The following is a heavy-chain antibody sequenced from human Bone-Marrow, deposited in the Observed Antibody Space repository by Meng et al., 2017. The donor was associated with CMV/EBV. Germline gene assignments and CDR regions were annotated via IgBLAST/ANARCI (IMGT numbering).Heavy chain of an antibody. CDR1: GFTFSSYS. V-gene: IGHV3-21*01. CDR3: ARELVSSSWHGYYYYCGMDV. J-gene: IGHJ6*02. CDR2: ISSSSSYI. D-gene: IGHD6-13*01. Sequence: GGSLRLSCAASGFTFSSYSMNWVRQAPGKGLEWVSSISSSSSYIYYADSVKGRFTISRDNAKNSLYLQMNSLRAEDTAVYYCARELVSSSWHGYYYYCGMDVWGQGNTVTVSS.